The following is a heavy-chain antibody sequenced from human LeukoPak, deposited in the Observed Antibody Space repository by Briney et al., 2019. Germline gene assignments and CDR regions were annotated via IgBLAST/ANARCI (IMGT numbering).Heavy chain of an antibody. J-gene: IGHJ4*02. Sequence: PSETLSLTCTVSGYSISSGYYWGWIRQPPGKGLEWIGSIYHSGSTYYNPSLKSRVTISVDTSKNQFSLKLSSVTAADTAVYYCARVIFWYGSGSLGPFDYWGQGTLVTVSS. V-gene: IGHV4-38-2*02. D-gene: IGHD3-10*01. CDR3: ARVIFWYGSGSLGPFDY. CDR1: GYSISSGYY. CDR2: IYHSGST.